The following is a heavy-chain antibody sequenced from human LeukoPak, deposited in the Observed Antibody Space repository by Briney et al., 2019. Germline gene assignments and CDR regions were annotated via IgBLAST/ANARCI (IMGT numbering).Heavy chain of an antibody. V-gene: IGHV3-48*01. CDR1: GFIFSSYS. Sequence: GGSLRLSCAASGFIFSSYSMNWVRQAPGKGLEWVSYISISSGTISYADSVRGRFTISSDNAKNSLYLQMNSLRGEDTAVYYCARETYSSGWYYFDYWGQGTLVTVSS. J-gene: IGHJ4*02. CDR3: ARETYSSGWYYFDY. D-gene: IGHD6-19*01. CDR2: ISISSGTI.